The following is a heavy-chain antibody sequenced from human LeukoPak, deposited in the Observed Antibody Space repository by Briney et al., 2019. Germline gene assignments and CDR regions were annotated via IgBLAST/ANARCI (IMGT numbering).Heavy chain of an antibody. CDR2: IYYSGST. CDR1: GGSISSYY. D-gene: IGHD3-9*01. V-gene: IGHV4-59*01. Sequence: SETMSLTCTVSGGSISSYYWSWIRQPPGKGLEWIGHIYYSGSTNYNPSLMSRVTTSVDTSKNQFSLKLSSVSAADTAVYYCAREQRIFNAFDIRGQGTMVTVSS. CDR3: AREQRIFNAFDI. J-gene: IGHJ3*02.